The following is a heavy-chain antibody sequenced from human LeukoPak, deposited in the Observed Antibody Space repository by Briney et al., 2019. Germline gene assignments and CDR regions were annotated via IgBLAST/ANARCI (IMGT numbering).Heavy chain of an antibody. D-gene: IGHD3-22*01. CDR3: AREVPVFHSSGFHAFDI. CDR2: IYYSGST. J-gene: IGHJ3*02. V-gene: IGHV4-31*03. CDR1: GDSISSGGYY. Sequence: SETLSLTCTVSGDSISSGGYYWSWIRQRPGKGLEWIGYIYYSGSTYYNPSLKSRVTISVDTSRNQFSLKLSSVTAADTAIYYCAREVPVFHSSGFHAFDIWGQGTMVTVSS.